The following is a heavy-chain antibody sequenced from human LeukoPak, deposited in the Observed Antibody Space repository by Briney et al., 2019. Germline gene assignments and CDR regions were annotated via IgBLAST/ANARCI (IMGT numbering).Heavy chain of an antibody. CDR2: INHSGST. D-gene: IGHD6-19*01. CDR1: GGSFSGYY. CDR3: AREDWAVAGAFDY. V-gene: IGHV4-34*01. Sequence: RSETLSLTCAVYGGSFSGYYWSWIRQPPGKGLEWIGEINHSGSTNYNPSLKSRVTISVDTSKNQFSLKLSSVTAADTAVYYCAREDWAVAGAFDYWGQGTLVTVSS. J-gene: IGHJ4*02.